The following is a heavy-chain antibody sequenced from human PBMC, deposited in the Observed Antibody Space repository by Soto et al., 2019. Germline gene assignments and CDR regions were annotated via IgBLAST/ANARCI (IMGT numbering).Heavy chain of an antibody. CDR2: IKTDGTAT. Sequence: EVQLVESGGGLVQPGGSLRLSCAASGFTFSSYWMHWVRQDPGKGLVWVSSIKTDGTATQYADSVKGRFTVSRDNAKNTLYLKMTSLRAEDTAVYYCAKDLSWGQCDYWGQGTLVTVSS. CDR3: AKDLSWGQCDY. J-gene: IGHJ4*02. V-gene: IGHV3-74*03. CDR1: GFTFSSYW. D-gene: IGHD3-16*01.